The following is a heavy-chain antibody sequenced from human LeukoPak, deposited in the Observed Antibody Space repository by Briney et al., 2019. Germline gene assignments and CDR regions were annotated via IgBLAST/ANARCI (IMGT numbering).Heavy chain of an antibody. CDR3: ARIPVAGHFDY. V-gene: IGHV4-4*02. CDR2: IYHSGST. D-gene: IGHD6-19*01. J-gene: IGHJ4*02. Sequence: SETLSLTCAVSGVSISSSNWWSWVRQPPGKGLEWIGEIYHSGSTNYNPSLKSRVTISVDKSKNQFSLKLSSVTAADTAMYYCARIPVAGHFDYWGQGTLVTVSS. CDR1: GVSISSSNW.